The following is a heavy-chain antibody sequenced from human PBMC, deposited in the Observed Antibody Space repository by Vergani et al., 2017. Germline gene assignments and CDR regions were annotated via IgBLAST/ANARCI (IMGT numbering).Heavy chain of an antibody. Sequence: QVQLVQSGSELKKPGASVKVSCKASGYTFTSYAMNWVRQAPGQGLEWMGWINTISGNPTYAQGFTGRFVFSLDTSVSTAYLQISSLQAADTAVCYCATKNGGHDETMCYWGQGTLVTVSS. D-gene: IGHD2-15*01. J-gene: IGHJ4*02. V-gene: IGHV7-4-1*02. CDR3: ATKNGGHDETMCY. CDR1: GYTFTSYA. CDR2: INTISGNP.